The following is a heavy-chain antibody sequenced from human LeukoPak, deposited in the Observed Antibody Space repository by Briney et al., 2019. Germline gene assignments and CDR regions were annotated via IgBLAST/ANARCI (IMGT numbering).Heavy chain of an antibody. D-gene: IGHD1-26*01. CDR3: ARSSPVGATFYFDY. CDR2: IYTSGST. V-gene: IGHV4-61*02. J-gene: IGHJ4*02. CDR1: GGSISSGSYY. Sequence: SETLSLTCTVSGGSISSGSYYWSWIRQPAGKGLEWIGRIYTSGSTNYNPSLKSRVTISVDTSKNQFSLKLSSVTAADTAVYYCARSSPVGATFYFDYWGQGPLVTVSS.